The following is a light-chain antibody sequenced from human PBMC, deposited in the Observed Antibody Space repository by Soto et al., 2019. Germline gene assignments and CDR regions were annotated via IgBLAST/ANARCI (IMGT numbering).Light chain of an antibody. Sequence: IQMTQSPSSLSASVGDRVTITCRASQSIGRYLNWYQQKPGKAPKLLIYAASSLQGGVPPRFSSSGSGTDFTLIISSLQPEDFATYYCQQSYSTPPTFGQGTKVEI. CDR1: QSIGRY. CDR2: AAS. CDR3: QQSYSTPPT. J-gene: IGKJ1*01. V-gene: IGKV1-39*01.